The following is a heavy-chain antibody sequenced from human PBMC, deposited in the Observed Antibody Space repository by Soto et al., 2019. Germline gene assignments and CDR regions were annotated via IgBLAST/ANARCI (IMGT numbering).Heavy chain of an antibody. CDR2: IYHSGST. CDR1: GGSISSGGYS. Sequence: QLQLQESGSGLVKPSQTLSLTCAVSGGSISSGGYSWSWIRQPPGKGLEWIGYIYHSGSTYYNPSLKSRVTISVDRSKNQFSLKLSSVTAADTAVYYCARVSDYYDSSGYYYQKPPAYFDLWGRGTLVTVSS. J-gene: IGHJ2*01. CDR3: ARVSDYYDSSGYYYQKPPAYFDL. V-gene: IGHV4-30-2*01. D-gene: IGHD3-22*01.